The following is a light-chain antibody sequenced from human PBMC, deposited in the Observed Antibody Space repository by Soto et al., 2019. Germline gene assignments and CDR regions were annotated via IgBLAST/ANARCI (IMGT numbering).Light chain of an antibody. Sequence: DIQMTQSPSSLSASVGDRVTITCRASQGISNYVAWYQQKPGKVPILLIYAASTLQSGVPSRFSGSGSGTDFTLIIRGLQPEDVGTYYCQKHNSVPYFGPGTKVNLK. CDR2: AAS. J-gene: IGKJ3*01. V-gene: IGKV1-27*01. CDR1: QGISNY. CDR3: QKHNSVPY.